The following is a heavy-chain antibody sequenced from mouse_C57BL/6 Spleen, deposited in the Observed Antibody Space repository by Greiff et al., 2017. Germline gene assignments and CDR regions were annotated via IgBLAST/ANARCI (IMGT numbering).Heavy chain of an antibody. CDR3: ASSFVQRSYAMGY. V-gene: IGHV1-42*01. Sequence: EVQLQQSGPELVKPGASVKISCKASGYSFTGYYMNWVKQSPEKSLEWIGEITPSTGGTTYNQKFKAKATLTVDKSSSTAYMQLKSLTSEDSAFYYCASSFVQRSYAMGYWGQGTSVTVSS. J-gene: IGHJ4*01. CDR1: GYSFTGYY. CDR2: ITPSTGGT. D-gene: IGHD6-1*01.